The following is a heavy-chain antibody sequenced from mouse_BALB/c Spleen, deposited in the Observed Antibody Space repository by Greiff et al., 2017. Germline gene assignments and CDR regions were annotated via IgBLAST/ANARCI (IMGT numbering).Heavy chain of an antibody. CDR3: ARHRTGFDY. V-gene: IGHV5-12-2*01. CDR1: GFTFSSYT. J-gene: IGHJ2*01. Sequence: EVQRVESGGGLVQPGGSLKLSCAASGFTFSSYTMSWVRQTPEKRLEWVAYISNGGGSTYYPDTVKGRFTISRDNAKNTLYLQMSSLKSEDTAMYYCARHRTGFDYWGQGTTLTVSS. CDR2: ISNGGGST. D-gene: IGHD4-1*01.